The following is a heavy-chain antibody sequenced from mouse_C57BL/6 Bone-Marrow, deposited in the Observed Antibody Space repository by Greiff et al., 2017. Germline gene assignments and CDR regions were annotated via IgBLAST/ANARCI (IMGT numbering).Heavy chain of an antibody. CDR3: ASTAQEGFAY. D-gene: IGHD3-2*02. Sequence: QVQLKQSGAELARPGASVKLSCTASGYTFTSYGISWVKQRPGQGLEWIGEIYPRGGNTYYNEKFKGKATLTADKSSSTAYMELRSLTSEDSAVYYCASTAQEGFAYWGKGTLVTVSA. V-gene: IGHV1-81*01. J-gene: IGHJ3*01. CDR1: GYTFTSYG. CDR2: IYPRGGNT.